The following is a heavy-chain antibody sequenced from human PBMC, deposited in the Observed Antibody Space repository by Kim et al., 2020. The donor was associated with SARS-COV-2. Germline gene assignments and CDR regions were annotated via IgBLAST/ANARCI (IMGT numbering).Heavy chain of an antibody. J-gene: IGHJ4*02. CDR3: ARDQFMSSGYYAMDY. CDR2: IWYDGSNK. Sequence: GGSLRLSCAASGFTFSSYGMHWVRQAPGKGLEWVAVIWYDGSNKYYADSVKGRFTISRDNSKNTLYLQMNSLRAEDTAVYYCARDQFMSSGYYAMDYWGQGTLVTVSS. V-gene: IGHV3-33*01. D-gene: IGHD3-22*01. CDR1: GFTFSSYG.